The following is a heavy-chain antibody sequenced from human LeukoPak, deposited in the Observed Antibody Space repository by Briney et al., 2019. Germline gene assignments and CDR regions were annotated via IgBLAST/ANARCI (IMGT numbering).Heavy chain of an antibody. J-gene: IGHJ4*02. D-gene: IGHD6-6*01. CDR2: IYSCGSDT. CDR1: EYSFTNYW. CDR3: ARQYSTSSKFDY. Sequence: GESLKISCRSSEYSFTNYWNGWVRQMPGKGVEGMVIIYSCGSDTRYSPSLQGQVTISADKSMSTAYLQWSSLKASDTAMYYCARQYSTSSKFDYWGQGTLVTVSS. V-gene: IGHV5-51*01.